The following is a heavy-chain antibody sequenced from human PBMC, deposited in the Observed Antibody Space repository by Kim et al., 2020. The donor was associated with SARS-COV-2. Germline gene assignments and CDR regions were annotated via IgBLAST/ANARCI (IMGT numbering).Heavy chain of an antibody. CDR3: AKPQNYSMLISSGFDV. Sequence: YSVKGRFTITRDNANKSLYLQMNSLRAEDTALYYCAKPQNYSMLISSGFDVWGQGTTVTVSS. V-gene: IGHV3-11*06. D-gene: IGHD4-4*01. J-gene: IGHJ6*02.